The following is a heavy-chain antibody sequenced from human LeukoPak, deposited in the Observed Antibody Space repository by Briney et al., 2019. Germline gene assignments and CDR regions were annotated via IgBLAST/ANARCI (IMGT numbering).Heavy chain of an antibody. CDR3: AKGYRYSSSSNHFDY. D-gene: IGHD6-6*01. CDR2: ISGSGGST. Sequence: GGSLRLSCAASGFTFSSYAMSWVRQAPGKGLEWVSAISGSGGSTYYADSVKGRFTISRDNSKNTLYLQMNSLRAEDTAVYYCAKGYRYSSSSNHFDYWGQGTLVTVSS. J-gene: IGHJ4*02. V-gene: IGHV3-23*01. CDR1: GFTFSSYA.